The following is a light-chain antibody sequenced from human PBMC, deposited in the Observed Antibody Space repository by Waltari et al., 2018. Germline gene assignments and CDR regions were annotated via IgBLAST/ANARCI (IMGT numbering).Light chain of an antibody. CDR2: EDN. Sequence: NFMLTQPHSVSESPGKTVTISCPRSSGPIASTYVQLYQQRPGSAPTTVIYEDNQRPSGVPDRFSGSIDSYSNSASLTISGLQTGDEADYYCQSYDIDDHWVFGGGTKLTVL. J-gene: IGLJ3*02. CDR3: QSYDIDDHWV. CDR1: SGPIASTY. V-gene: IGLV6-57*03.